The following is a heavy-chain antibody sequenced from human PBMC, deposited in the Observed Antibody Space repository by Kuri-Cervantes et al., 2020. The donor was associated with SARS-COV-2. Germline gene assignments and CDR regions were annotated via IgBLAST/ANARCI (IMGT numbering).Heavy chain of an antibody. J-gene: IGHJ4*02. D-gene: IGHD3-22*01. CDR3: ARDDHYYDSSGLTL. CDR1: GGSISSYY. Sequence: SETLSLTCTVSGGSISSYYWSWIRQPPGKGLEWIGYIYYSGSTYYNPSLKSRVTISVDTSKNQFSLKLSSVTAADTAVYYCARDDHYYDSSGLTLWGQGTLVTVSS. CDR2: IYYSGST. V-gene: IGHV4-59*01.